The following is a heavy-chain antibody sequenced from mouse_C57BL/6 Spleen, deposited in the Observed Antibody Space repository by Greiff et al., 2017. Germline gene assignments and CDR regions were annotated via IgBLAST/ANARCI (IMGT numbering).Heavy chain of an antibody. CDR1: GFTFSDYG. CDR3: ARQGTGTWAMDY. D-gene: IGHD4-1*01. Sequence: EVHLVESGGGLVQPGGSLKLSCAASGFTFSDYGMAWVRQAPRKGPEWVAFISNLAYSIYYADTVTGRFTISRENAKNTLYLEMSSLRSEDTAMYYCARQGTGTWAMDYWGQGTSVTVSS. CDR2: ISNLAYSI. V-gene: IGHV5-15*01. J-gene: IGHJ4*01.